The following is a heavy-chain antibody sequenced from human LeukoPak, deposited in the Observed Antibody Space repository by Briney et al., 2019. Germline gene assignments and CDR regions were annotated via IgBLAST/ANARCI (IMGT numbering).Heavy chain of an antibody. Sequence: PGRSLRLSCAASGFTFSSYAMHWVRQAPGKGPEWVAVISYDGSNKYYADSVKGRFTISRDNSKNTLYLQMNSLRAEDTAVYYCARDSTLWFGEGYFDYWGQGTLVTVSS. CDR1: GFTFSSYA. CDR2: ISYDGSNK. J-gene: IGHJ4*02. CDR3: ARDSTLWFGEGYFDY. V-gene: IGHV3-30*04. D-gene: IGHD3-10*01.